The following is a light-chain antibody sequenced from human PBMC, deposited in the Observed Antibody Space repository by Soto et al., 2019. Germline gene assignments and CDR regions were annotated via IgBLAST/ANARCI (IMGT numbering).Light chain of an antibody. V-gene: IGLV2-14*01. J-gene: IGLJ1*01. CDR3: SSYTSSNTLV. Sequence: QSALTQPASVSGSPGQSITISCTGTSSDVGGYNYVSWYQQHPGKAPKFMIYDVSNRPSGVSNRFSGSKSGNTASLTISGLHADDEADYYCSSYTSSNTLVFGPGTKLTVL. CDR1: SSDVGGYNY. CDR2: DVS.